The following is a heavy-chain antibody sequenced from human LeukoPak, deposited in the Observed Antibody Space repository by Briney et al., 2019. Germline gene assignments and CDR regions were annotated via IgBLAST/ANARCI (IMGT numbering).Heavy chain of an antibody. Sequence: GGSLRLSCAASGFTFSSYAMSWVRQAPGKGLEWVSAISGSGGSTYYADSVKGRFTISRDNTKNTLYPQMNSLRAEDTAVYYCAKNYDFWRGYFYGWGQGTLVTVSS. D-gene: IGHD3-3*01. V-gene: IGHV3-23*01. J-gene: IGHJ4*02. CDR2: ISGSGGST. CDR3: AKNYDFWRGYFYG. CDR1: GFTFSSYA.